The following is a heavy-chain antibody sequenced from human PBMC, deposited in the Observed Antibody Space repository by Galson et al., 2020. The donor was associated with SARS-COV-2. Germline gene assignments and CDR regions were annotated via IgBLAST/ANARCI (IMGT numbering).Heavy chain of an antibody. D-gene: IGHD3-9*01. J-gene: IGHJ6*02. CDR1: GFTFSSYG. CDR3: ARDPQYYDILTGYFPREAYYYYGMDV. V-gene: IGHV3-30*03. Sequence: GGSLRLSCAASGFTFSSYGMHWVRQAPGKGLEWVAVISYDGSNKYYADSVKGRFTISRDNSKNTLYLQMNSLRAEDTAVYYCARDPQYYDILTGYFPREAYYYYGMDVWGQGTTVTVSS. CDR2: ISYDGSNK.